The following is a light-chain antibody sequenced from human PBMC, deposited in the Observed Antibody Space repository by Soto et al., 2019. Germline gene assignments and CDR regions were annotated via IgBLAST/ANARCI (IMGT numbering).Light chain of an antibody. Sequence: DLQMTQSPSSLSASVGDRVTITCRTSQGIRNELGWYQQKPGTVPKRLIYAAVNLQSGVPSRFSGTTSGTEFTLTISSLQPEDFAIYYCLQHHTYPWTFGQGTKVEIK. J-gene: IGKJ1*01. CDR1: QGIRNE. V-gene: IGKV1-17*01. CDR2: AAV. CDR3: LQHHTYPWT.